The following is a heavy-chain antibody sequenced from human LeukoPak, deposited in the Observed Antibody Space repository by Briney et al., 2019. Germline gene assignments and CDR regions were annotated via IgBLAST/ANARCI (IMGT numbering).Heavy chain of an antibody. CDR2: IYYSGST. Sequence: SETLSLTCTVSGGSISSYYWSWIRQPPGKGLEWIGYIYYSGSTNYNPSLKSRVTISVDTSKNQFSLKLSSVTVADTAVYYCARSINTYYDILTGYQGGAFDIWGQGTMVTVSS. V-gene: IGHV4-59*01. CDR3: ARSINTYYDILTGYQGGAFDI. J-gene: IGHJ3*02. CDR1: GGSISSYY. D-gene: IGHD3-9*01.